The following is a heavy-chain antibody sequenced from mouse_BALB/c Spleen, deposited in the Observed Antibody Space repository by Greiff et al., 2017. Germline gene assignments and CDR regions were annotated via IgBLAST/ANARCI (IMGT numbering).Heavy chain of an antibody. CDR1: GFTFSSYG. Sequence: EVNVVESGGDLVKPGGSLKLSCAASGFTFSSYGMSWVRQTPDKRLEWVATISSGGSYTYYPDSVKGRFTISRDNAKNTLYLQMSSLKSEDTAMYYCARSYYYGSSYDAMDYWGQGTSVTVSS. CDR2: ISSGGSYT. V-gene: IGHV5-6*01. CDR3: ARSYYYGSSYDAMDY. J-gene: IGHJ4*01. D-gene: IGHD1-1*01.